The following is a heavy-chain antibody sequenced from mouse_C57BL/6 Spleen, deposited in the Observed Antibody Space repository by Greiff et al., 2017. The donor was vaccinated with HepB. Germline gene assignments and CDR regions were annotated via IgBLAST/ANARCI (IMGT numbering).Heavy chain of an antibody. CDR3: ARRGGIYDYDFAY. J-gene: IGHJ3*01. Sequence: VQGVESGPELVKPGASVKISCKASGYAFSSSWMNWVKQRPGKGLEWIGRIYPGDGDTNYNGKFKGKATLTADKSSSTAYMQLSSLTSEDSAVYVCARRGGIYDYDFAYWGQGTLVTVSA. CDR2: IYPGDGDT. D-gene: IGHD2-4*01. V-gene: IGHV1-82*01. CDR1: GYAFSSSW.